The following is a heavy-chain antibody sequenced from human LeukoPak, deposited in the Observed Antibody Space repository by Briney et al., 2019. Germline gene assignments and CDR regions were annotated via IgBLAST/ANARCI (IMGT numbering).Heavy chain of an antibody. CDR2: ISSSSSYI. CDR1: GFTFSSYS. Sequence: GGSLRLSCAASGFTFSSYSVNWVRQAPGKGLEWVSSISSSSSYIYYADSVKGRFTISRDNAKNSLYLQMNSLRAEDTAVYYCARSSGYSSGWTNWFDPWGQGTLVTVSS. V-gene: IGHV3-21*01. D-gene: IGHD6-19*01. CDR3: ARSSGYSSGWTNWFDP. J-gene: IGHJ5*02.